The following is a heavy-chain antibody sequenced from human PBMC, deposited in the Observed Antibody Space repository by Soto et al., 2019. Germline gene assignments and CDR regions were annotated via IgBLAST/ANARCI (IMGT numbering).Heavy chain of an antibody. CDR3: ARVDYYGSGRPDYYFDY. CDR2: IYYSGSI. J-gene: IGHJ4*02. Sequence: QVQLQESGPGLVKPSETLSLTCTVSGGSISSYYWSWIRQPPGKGLELIGYIYYSGSINYNPSLKSRVTRSVDTSKIQFSLKLSSVTAADSAVYYCARVDYYGSGRPDYYFDYWGQGTLVTVSS. V-gene: IGHV4-59*01. CDR1: GGSISSYY. D-gene: IGHD3-10*01.